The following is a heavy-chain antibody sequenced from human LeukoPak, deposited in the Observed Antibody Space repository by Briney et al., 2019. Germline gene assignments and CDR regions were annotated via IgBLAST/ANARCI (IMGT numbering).Heavy chain of an antibody. CDR2: ISSSSDYI. CDR1: GFTFSSYS. CDR3: ARDPKYSRTFDY. J-gene: IGHJ4*02. V-gene: IGHV3-21*04. D-gene: IGHD6-6*01. Sequence: GGSLRLSCAASGFTFSSYSMNWVRQAPGKGLEWVSSISSSSDYIYYADSVKGRFTISRDNSKNTLYLQMNSLRAEDTAVYYCARDPKYSRTFDYWGQGTLVTVSS.